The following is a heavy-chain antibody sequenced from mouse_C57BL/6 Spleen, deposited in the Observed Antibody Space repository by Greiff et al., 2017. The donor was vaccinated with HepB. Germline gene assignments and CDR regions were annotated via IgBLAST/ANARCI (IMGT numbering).Heavy chain of an antibody. V-gene: IGHV5-6*01. CDR2: ISSGGSYT. CDR1: GFTFSSYG. J-gene: IGHJ2*01. CDR3: ARHGGNWESTVDY. Sequence: EVKVVESGGDLVKPGGSLKLSCAASGFTFSSYGMSWVRQTPDKRLEWVATISSGGSYTYYPDSVKGRFTISRDNAKNTLYLQMSSLKSEDTAMYYCARHGGNWESTVDYWGQGTTLTVSS. D-gene: IGHD4-1*01.